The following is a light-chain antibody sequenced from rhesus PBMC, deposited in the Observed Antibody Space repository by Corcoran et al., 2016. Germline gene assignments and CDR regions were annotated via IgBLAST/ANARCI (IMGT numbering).Light chain of an antibody. V-gene: IGKV2S2*01. Sequence: DIVMTQTPLSLPVTPGEPASISCRSSQSLLHSNGYTYLFWYLQKPGQSPQLLIYKVTNRESGVPERLSVSGAGTDFTLKISRVEPEDVGVYYCMQSTKDPSFGQGTKVEIK. CDR2: KVT. CDR3: MQSTKDPS. J-gene: IGKJ2*01. CDR1: QSLLHSNGYTY.